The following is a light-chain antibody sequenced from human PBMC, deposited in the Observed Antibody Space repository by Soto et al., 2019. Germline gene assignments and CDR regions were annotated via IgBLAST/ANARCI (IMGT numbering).Light chain of an antibody. CDR3: QQRNNWR. V-gene: IGKV3-11*01. CDR2: DAS. J-gene: IGKJ1*01. Sequence: EIVLTQSPATLSLSPGERAILSCRASQSISSYLAWYQHKPGQAPRLLIYDASNRATGIPARFSGGGSGTDFTLTISSLGPEDFAVYYCQQRNNWRFGQGTKVEIK. CDR1: QSISSY.